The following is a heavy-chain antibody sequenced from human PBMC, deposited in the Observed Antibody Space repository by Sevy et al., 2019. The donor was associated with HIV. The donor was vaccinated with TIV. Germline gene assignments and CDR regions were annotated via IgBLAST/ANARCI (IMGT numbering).Heavy chain of an antibody. Sequence: SESLSLTCAVYGGSFSGYYWSWIRQPPGKGLEWFGEINHSGSTNYNPSLKSRVTISVDTSKNQYSLKLSSVTAADTAVYGSARVGRGEIVVTHYFDYWGQGTLVTVSS. J-gene: IGHJ4*02. CDR2: INHSGST. D-gene: IGHD3-22*01. V-gene: IGHV4-34*01. CDR3: ARVGRGEIVVTHYFDY. CDR1: GGSFSGYY.